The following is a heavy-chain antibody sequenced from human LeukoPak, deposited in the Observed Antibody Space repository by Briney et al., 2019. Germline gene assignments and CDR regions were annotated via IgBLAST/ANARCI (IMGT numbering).Heavy chain of an antibody. D-gene: IGHD3-3*01. CDR2: ISSSSSTI. Sequence: GGSLRLSCAASGFTFSSYSMNWVRQAPGKGLEWVSYISSSSSTIYYADSVKGRFTISRDNAKNSLYLQMNSLRAEDTAVYYCARATSDFWSGYYDFYFDYWGQGTLVTVSS. CDR1: GFTFSSYS. CDR3: ARATSDFWSGYYDFYFDY. V-gene: IGHV3-48*04. J-gene: IGHJ4*02.